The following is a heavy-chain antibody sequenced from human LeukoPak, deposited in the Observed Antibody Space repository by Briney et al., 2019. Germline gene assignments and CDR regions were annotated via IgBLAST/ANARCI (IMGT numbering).Heavy chain of an antibody. J-gene: IGHJ4*02. Sequence: GASVKVSCKASGYTFTGYFMYWVRQAPGQGLEWMGWINPNSGGTNYAQKFQGRVTMTRDASISTAYMDLSRLRSDDTAVYYCAREYRGSYSPLDYWGQGTLVTVTS. D-gene: IGHD1-26*01. CDR1: GYTFTGYF. CDR2: INPNSGGT. V-gene: IGHV1-2*02. CDR3: AREYRGSYSPLDY.